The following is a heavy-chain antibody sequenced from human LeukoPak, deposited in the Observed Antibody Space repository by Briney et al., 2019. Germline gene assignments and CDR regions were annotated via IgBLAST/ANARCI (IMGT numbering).Heavy chain of an antibody. CDR1: GGYFSGYY. Sequence: PSETLSLTCAVYGGYFSGYYWIWIRQPPGKGLEWIAEINRSGSTTYNPSLKSRVTISLDTSKNQFSLKLSSVTAADTAVYYCASSLVRADMVTGIDYWGQGTLVTVSS. V-gene: IGHV4-34*01. CDR2: INRSGST. CDR3: ASSLVRADMVTGIDY. J-gene: IGHJ4*02. D-gene: IGHD5-18*01.